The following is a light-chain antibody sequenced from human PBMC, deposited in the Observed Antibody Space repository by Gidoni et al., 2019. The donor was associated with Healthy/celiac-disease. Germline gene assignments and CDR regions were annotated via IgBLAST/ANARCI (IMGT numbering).Light chain of an antibody. V-gene: IGKV3-11*01. Sequence: EIVLPQSPATLSLSPGERATLSCRASQRVSSYLAWYQQKLGQAPRLLIYDASNRATGSPARFSGSGSGTDFTLTISSLEPEDFAVYYCQQRSNWPPLTFGGGTKVEIK. CDR1: QRVSSY. CDR3: QQRSNWPPLT. J-gene: IGKJ4*01. CDR2: DAS.